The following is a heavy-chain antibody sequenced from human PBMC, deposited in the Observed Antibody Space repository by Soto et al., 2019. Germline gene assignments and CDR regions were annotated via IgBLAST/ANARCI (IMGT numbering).Heavy chain of an antibody. CDR1: GFTFSSYG. J-gene: IGHJ6*02. CDR2: IWYDGSNK. V-gene: IGHV3-33*01. Sequence: GGSLRLSCAASGFTFSSYGMHWVRQAPGKGLEWVAVIWYDGSNKYYADSVKGRFTISRDNSKNTLYLQMNSLRAEDTAVYYCARDGGNGVYYYGMDVWGQGTTVTVS. CDR3: ARDGGNGVYYYGMDV. D-gene: IGHD3-16*01.